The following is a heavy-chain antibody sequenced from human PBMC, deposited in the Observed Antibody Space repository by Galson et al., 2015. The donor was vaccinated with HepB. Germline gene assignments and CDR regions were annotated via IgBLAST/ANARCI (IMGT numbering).Heavy chain of an antibody. CDR2: ISGSGGST. CDR3: TKGTFGGGD. D-gene: IGHD3-16*01. J-gene: IGHJ4*02. Sequence: SLRLSCAAYGFTFSNYAMNWVRQAPGKGLEWVSTISGSGGSTYYADSVKRRFTIARDNSKNTLYLQMNSLRAGDTAVYYCTKGTFGGGDWGQGTLVTVSS. V-gene: IGHV3-23*01. CDR1: GFTFSNYA.